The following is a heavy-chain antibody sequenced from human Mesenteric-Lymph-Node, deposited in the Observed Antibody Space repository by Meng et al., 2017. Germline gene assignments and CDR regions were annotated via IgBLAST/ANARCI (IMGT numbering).Heavy chain of an antibody. CDR2: ISGSDGNT. J-gene: IGHJ4*02. D-gene: IGHD3/OR15-3a*01. V-gene: IGHV3-23*01. CDR3: AKGSYTDSYDFWH. CDR1: GFTFSSYA. Sequence: GGSLRLSCATSGFTFSSYAMSWVRQGPGKGLEWVSGISGSDGNTKYADSVKGRFTVSRDNSKNTLYLQMNSLRAEDTAVYYCAKGSYTDSYDFWHWGQGTMVTVSS.